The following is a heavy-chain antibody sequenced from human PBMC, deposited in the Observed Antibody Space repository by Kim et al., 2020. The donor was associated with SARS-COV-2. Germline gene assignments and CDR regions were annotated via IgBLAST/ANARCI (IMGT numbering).Heavy chain of an antibody. D-gene: IGHD5-12*01. CDR2: ISYDGSNK. Sequence: GSLRLSCAASGFTFSSYGMHWVRQAPGKGLEWVAVISYDGSNKYYADSVKGRFTISRDNSKNTLYLQMNSLRAEDTAVYYCAKEVATIDYYYYGMDVWG. J-gene: IGHJ6*02. V-gene: IGHV3-30*18. CDR1: GFTFSSYG. CDR3: AKEVATIDYYYYGMDV.